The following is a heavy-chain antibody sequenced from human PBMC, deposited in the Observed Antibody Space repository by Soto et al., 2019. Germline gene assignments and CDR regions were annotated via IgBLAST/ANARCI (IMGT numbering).Heavy chain of an antibody. CDR2: ISYDGSNK. V-gene: IGHV3-30*18. CDR3: AKETYYYDSSGYDFDY. CDR1: GFTFSSYV. Sequence: PGGSLRLSCAASGFTFSSYVMHWVRQAPGKGLEWVAVISYDGSNKYYADSVKGRFTISRDNSKNTLYLQMNSLRAEDTAVYYCAKETYYYDSSGYDFDYWGQGTLVTVSS. D-gene: IGHD3-22*01. J-gene: IGHJ4*02.